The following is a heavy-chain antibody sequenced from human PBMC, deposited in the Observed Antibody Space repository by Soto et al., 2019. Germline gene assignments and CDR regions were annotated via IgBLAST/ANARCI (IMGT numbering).Heavy chain of an antibody. CDR1: GYTFIVYY. CDR2: INPNSGGT. D-gene: IGHD3-3*01. Sequence: ASVKVSCKASGYTFIVYYIHWVRQAPGQGLEWMGWINPNSGGTNYAQKFQGRVTMTRDTSISTAYMELSRLRSDDTAVYYCARVDRNFWSGYYTGLDYWGQGTLVTVSS. CDR3: ARVDRNFWSGYYTGLDY. J-gene: IGHJ4*02. V-gene: IGHV1-2*02.